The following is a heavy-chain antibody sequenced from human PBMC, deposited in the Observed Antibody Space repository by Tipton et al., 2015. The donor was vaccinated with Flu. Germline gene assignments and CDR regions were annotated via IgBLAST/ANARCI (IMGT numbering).Heavy chain of an antibody. J-gene: IGHJ5*02. CDR1: GGSISSYY. CDR3: ARVVMYDFWSGYPVWFDP. Sequence: TLSLTCTVSGGSISSYYWSWIRQPAGKGLEWIGRIYTSGSTNYNPSLKSRVTMSVDTSKNQFSLKLSSVTAADTAVYYCARVVMYDFWSGYPVWFDPWGQGTLVTVSS. D-gene: IGHD3-3*01. CDR2: IYTSGST. V-gene: IGHV4-4*07.